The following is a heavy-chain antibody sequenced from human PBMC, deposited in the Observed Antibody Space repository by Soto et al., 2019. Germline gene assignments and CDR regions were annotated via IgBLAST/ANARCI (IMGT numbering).Heavy chain of an antibody. Sequence: VSCKDCGYTFTSCAMSWARQATGQGVEWMGGISAYNGNTNYAQKLQGRVTMTTETSMSTAYMELRSLRFDDTAVYYCARFRIAVDDNYYYGLDIRGQATTV. D-gene: IGHD6-19*01. CDR2: ISAYNGNT. V-gene: IGHV1-18*01. J-gene: IGHJ6*01. CDR3: ARFRIAVDDNYYYGLDI. CDR1: GYTFTSCA.